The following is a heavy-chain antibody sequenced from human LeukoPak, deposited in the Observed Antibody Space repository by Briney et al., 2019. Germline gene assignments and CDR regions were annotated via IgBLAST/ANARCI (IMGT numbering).Heavy chain of an antibody. CDR3: ARGPRDPTEFCSGGRCSPTYEV. CDR2: ISSSGRTT. J-gene: IGHJ4*02. CDR1: GFTFNIYE. D-gene: IGHD2-15*01. Sequence: GGSLRLSCVVSGFTFNIYEMNWVRQAPGKGLEWVSYISSSGRTTYYADSVKGRFTISRDNAKNSLYLQMNSRRVEDTGVYYCARGPRDPTEFCSGGRCSPTYEVWGQGTLVTVSS. V-gene: IGHV3-48*03.